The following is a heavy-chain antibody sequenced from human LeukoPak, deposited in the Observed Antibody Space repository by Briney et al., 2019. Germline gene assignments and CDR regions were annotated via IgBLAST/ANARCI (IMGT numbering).Heavy chain of an antibody. D-gene: IGHD6-13*01. CDR3: ARARYSSSPFDP. CDR1: GFIFSSYS. Sequence: PRGSLRLSCAASGFIFSSYSMNWVRQAPGKGLEWVSFISSSSSYIYYADSVKGRFTISRDNAKNSLYLQMNSLRAEDTAVYYCARARYSSSPFDPWGQGTLVTVSS. V-gene: IGHV3-21*01. CDR2: ISSSSSYI. J-gene: IGHJ5*02.